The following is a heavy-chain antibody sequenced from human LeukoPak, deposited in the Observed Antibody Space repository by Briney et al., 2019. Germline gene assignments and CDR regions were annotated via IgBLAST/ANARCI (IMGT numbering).Heavy chain of an antibody. CDR2: ISPSGST. V-gene: IGHV4-4*09. D-gene: IGHD3-16*01. Sequence: SETLSLTCTVSGGSISSFYWSWIRLPPGKGLEWIGSISPSGSTYYNPSLKSRVIISVDTSKNQFSLKLSSVTAADTAVYYCARQIMITFEGVYAFDIWGQGTMVTVSS. CDR1: GGSISSFY. J-gene: IGHJ3*02. CDR3: ARQIMITFEGVYAFDI.